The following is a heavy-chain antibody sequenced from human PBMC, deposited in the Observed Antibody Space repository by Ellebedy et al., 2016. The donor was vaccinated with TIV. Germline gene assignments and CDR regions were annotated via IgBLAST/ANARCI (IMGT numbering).Heavy chain of an antibody. CDR1: GGTFSSYA. Sequence: ASVKVSCXASGGTFSSYAISWVRQAPGQGLEWMGWISAYNGNTNYAQKLQGRVTMTTDTSTSTAYMELRSLRSDDTAVYYCARRGYCSGGSCWGRWFDPWGQGTLVTVSS. CDR2: ISAYNGNT. CDR3: ARRGYCSGGSCWGRWFDP. J-gene: IGHJ5*02. D-gene: IGHD2-15*01. V-gene: IGHV1-18*01.